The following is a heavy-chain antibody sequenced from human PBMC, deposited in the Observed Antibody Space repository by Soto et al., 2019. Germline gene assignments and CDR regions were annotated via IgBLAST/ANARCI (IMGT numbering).Heavy chain of an antibody. D-gene: IGHD5-12*01. CDR1: GGTFSSYA. CDR2: IIPIFGTA. CDR3: ARDIVATKGYYYYGMDV. V-gene: IGHV1-69*13. Sequence: AASVKVSCKASGGTFSSYAISWVRQAPGQGLEWMGGIIPIFGTANYAQKFQGRVTITADESTSTAYMELSSLRSEDTAVYYCARDIVATKGYYYYGMDVWGQGTTVTVSS. J-gene: IGHJ6*02.